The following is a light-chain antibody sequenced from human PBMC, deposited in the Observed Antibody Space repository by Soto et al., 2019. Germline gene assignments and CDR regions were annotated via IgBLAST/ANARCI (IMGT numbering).Light chain of an antibody. CDR3: QKYNHAPT. Sequence: DIEMTQSPSSLSASGGDRVTITCRASQGISNYLAWYQQKPWKVPELLIYAASTLQSGVPSRFSGSGSGTDFTLTISSLQAEDVATYYCQKYNHAPTFGGGTKVEIK. CDR2: AAS. V-gene: IGKV1-27*01. J-gene: IGKJ4*01. CDR1: QGISNY.